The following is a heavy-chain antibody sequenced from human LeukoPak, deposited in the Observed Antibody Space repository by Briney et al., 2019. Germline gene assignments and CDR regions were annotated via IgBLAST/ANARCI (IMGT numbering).Heavy chain of an antibody. D-gene: IGHD2-2*01. CDR1: GYTFTSYG. CDR3: ARAGTLGYCSSTSCYGPFDY. V-gene: IGHV1-18*01. Sequence: GASVKVSCKASGYTFTSYGISWVRQAPGQGLEWMGWISAYNGITNYAQKLQGRVTMTTDTSTSTAYMELRSLRSDDTAVYYCARAGTLGYCSSTSCYGPFDYWGQGTLVTVSS. J-gene: IGHJ4*02. CDR2: ISAYNGIT.